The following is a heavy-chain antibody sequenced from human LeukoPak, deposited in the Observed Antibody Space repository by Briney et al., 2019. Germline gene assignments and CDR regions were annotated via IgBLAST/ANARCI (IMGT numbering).Heavy chain of an antibody. CDR1: GCTFSSYA. D-gene: IGHD6-19*01. J-gene: IGHJ6*04. V-gene: IGHV1-69*13. CDR3: ASTYSSGWYRGYYYYGMDV. Sequence: SVKVSCKASGCTFSSYAISWVRQAPGQGLEWMGGIIPIFGTANYAQKFQGRVTITADESTSTAYMELSSLRSEDTAVYYCASTYSSGWYRGYYYYGMDVWGKGTTVTVSS. CDR2: IIPIFGTA.